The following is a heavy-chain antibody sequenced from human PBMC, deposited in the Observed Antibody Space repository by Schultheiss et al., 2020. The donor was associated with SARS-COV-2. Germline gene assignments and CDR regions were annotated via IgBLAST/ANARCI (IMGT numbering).Heavy chain of an antibody. CDR1: GFTFGDYA. J-gene: IGHJ4*02. Sequence: GGSLRLSCTASGFTFGDYAMSWVRQAPGKGLEWVSYISSSGSTIYYADSVKGRFTISRDNAKNSLYLQMNSLRAEDTAVYYCARALLYSSSWYFDYWGQGTLVTVSS. V-gene: IGHV3-48*03. CDR2: ISSSGSTI. D-gene: IGHD6-13*01. CDR3: ARALLYSSSWYFDY.